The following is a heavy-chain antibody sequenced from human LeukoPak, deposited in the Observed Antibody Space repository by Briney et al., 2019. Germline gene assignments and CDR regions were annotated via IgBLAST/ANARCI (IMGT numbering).Heavy chain of an antibody. CDR1: GGSISRYY. J-gene: IGHJ4*02. CDR2: IYYSGST. V-gene: IGHV4-59*08. D-gene: IGHD2-15*01. Sequence: PSETLSLTCTVSGGSISRYYWSWIRQPPGKGLEWIGNIYYSGSTNYNPSLKSRVTISVDTSKNQFSLKLSSVTAADTAIYYCARSYCSGGSCWVYFDYWGQGTLVTVSS. CDR3: ARSYCSGGSCWVYFDY.